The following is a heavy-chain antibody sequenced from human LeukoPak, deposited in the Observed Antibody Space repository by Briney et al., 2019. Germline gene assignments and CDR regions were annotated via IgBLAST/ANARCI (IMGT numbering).Heavy chain of an antibody. Sequence: GGSLRLSCAASGFTFSSYAMSWVRQAPGKGLEWVSGIIGTGGNTDHADSVKGRFTISRDNSKDTLYLQMNSLRAEDTAIYYCAKASSPSIGCIDYWGQGTLVTVSS. CDR3: AKASSPSIGCIDY. CDR2: IIGTGGNT. CDR1: GFTFSSYA. J-gene: IGHJ4*02. D-gene: IGHD3-22*01. V-gene: IGHV3-23*01.